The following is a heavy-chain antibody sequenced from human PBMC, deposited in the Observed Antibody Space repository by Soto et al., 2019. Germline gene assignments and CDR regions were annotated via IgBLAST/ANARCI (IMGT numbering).Heavy chain of an antibody. CDR1: GFTFSTYA. V-gene: IGHV3-23*01. D-gene: IGHD3-10*01. CDR2: ISGSGGST. CDR3: AKGTMVRGDYDS. Sequence: GSLRLSCAASGFTFSTYAMSWVRQAPGKGPEWVSGISGSGGSTSYADSVKGRFTIARDNSRDTLFLLMNSLRADDMAVYYCAKGTMVRGDYDSWGQGVLVTVSS. J-gene: IGHJ4*02.